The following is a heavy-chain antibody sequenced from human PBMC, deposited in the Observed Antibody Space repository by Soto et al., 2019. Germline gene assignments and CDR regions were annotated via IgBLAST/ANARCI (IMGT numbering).Heavy chain of an antibody. CDR1: GFTFSKFT. CDR3: AKGRGGYCSSTSCYYYYYMDV. Sequence: GGSLRLSCAASGFTFSKFTIHWVRQAPGKGLEWVSAISGSGGSTYYADSVKGRFTISRDNSKNTLYLQMNSLRAEDTAVYYCAKGRGGYCSSTSCYYYYYMDVWGKGTTVTVSS. V-gene: IGHV3-23*01. J-gene: IGHJ6*03. CDR2: ISGSGGST. D-gene: IGHD2-2*03.